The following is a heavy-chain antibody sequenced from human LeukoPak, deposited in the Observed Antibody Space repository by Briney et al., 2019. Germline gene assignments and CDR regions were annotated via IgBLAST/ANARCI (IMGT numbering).Heavy chain of an antibody. Sequence: ASVKVSCKASGYTFSNYDINWVRQATGQGLEWMGWMNPSSGSTAYAQKFQGRVTITRNTSISTAYMELSTLRFEDTAVYYCARDTAMAVDYWGQGTLVTVSS. CDR2: MNPSSGST. D-gene: IGHD5-18*01. CDR1: GYTFSNYD. J-gene: IGHJ4*02. V-gene: IGHV1-8*03. CDR3: ARDTAMAVDY.